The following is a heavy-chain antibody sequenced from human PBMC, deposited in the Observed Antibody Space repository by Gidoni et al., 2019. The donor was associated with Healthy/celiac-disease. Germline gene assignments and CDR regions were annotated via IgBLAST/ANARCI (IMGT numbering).Heavy chain of an antibody. CDR3: TTGIGNVWGSYRVDDAFDI. CDR1: GFTFRNAW. J-gene: IGHJ3*02. V-gene: IGHV3-15*01. Sequence: EVQLVESGGGLVKPGGSLRLSCAASGFTFRNAWMSWVRQAPGKGLEWVGRIKSKTDGGTTDYAAPVKGRFTISRDDSKNTLYLQMNSLKTEDTAVYYCTTGIGNVWGSYRVDDAFDIWGQGTMVTVSS. D-gene: IGHD3-16*02. CDR2: IKSKTDGGTT.